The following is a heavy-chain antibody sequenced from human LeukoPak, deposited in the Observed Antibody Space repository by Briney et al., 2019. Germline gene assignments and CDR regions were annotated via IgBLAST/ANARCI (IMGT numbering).Heavy chain of an antibody. CDR3: ERHYVSGSYYYFDY. Sequence: PSETLSLTCTVSSGSISSYYWSWIRQPPGKGLEWIGYIYTSGSTNNNPSLKSRVTISVDTSKNQFSLTLSSVTAADTAVYYCERHYVSGSYYYFDYWGQGTLVTVSS. CDR1: SGSISSYY. CDR2: IYTSGST. D-gene: IGHD1-26*01. V-gene: IGHV4-4*09. J-gene: IGHJ4*02.